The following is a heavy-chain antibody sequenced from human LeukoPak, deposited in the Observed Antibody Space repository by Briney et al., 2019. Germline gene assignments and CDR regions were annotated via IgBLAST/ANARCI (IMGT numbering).Heavy chain of an antibody. J-gene: IGHJ3*02. CDR2: ISGSGGST. V-gene: IGHV3-23*01. Sequence: GGSLRLSCAASGFTFSSYAMSWVRQAPGKGLEWVSSISGSGGSTYYADSVKGRFTISRDNSKNTLYLQMNSLRAEDTAVYYCAKSETVDRGAFDIWGQGTKVTVSS. CDR3: AKSETVDRGAFDI. CDR1: GFTFSSYA. D-gene: IGHD3-22*01.